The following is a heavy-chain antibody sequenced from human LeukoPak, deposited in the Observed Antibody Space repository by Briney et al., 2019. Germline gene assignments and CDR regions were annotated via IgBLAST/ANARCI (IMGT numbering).Heavy chain of an antibody. Sequence: GASVKVSCKASGYTFTASGLCWVRQAPGQGLEWMGWINPYNDITDYAQTFKGRVTMTTDTSTSTAYMELRSLRSDDTAVYYCARLFGELLLPSDHLYYMDVWGKGTAVTVSS. J-gene: IGHJ6*03. V-gene: IGHV1-18*01. CDR3: ARLFGELLLPSDHLYYMDV. CDR2: INPYNDIT. D-gene: IGHD3-10*02. CDR1: GYTFTASG.